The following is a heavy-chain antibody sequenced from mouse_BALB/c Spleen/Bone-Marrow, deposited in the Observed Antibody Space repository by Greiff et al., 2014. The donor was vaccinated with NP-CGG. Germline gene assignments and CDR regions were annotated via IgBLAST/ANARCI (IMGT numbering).Heavy chain of an antibody. V-gene: IGHV1-39*01. CDR2: IDPYYGDT. CDR1: GYSFSGYN. J-gene: IGHJ1*01. CDR3: ARKAYYTNWWYFDV. D-gene: IGHD2-5*01. Sequence: EVKLMESGPELEKPGASVKISCKASGYSFSGYNLNWVKQSNGQSLEWIGNIDPYYGDTTYNQKFKGKATLTVDRSSSTAYMQLKSLTSEDSAVHYCARKAYYTNWWYFDVWGAGTTVTVSS.